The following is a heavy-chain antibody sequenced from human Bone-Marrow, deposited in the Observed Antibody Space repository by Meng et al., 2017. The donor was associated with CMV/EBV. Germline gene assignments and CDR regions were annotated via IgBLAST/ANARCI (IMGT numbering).Heavy chain of an antibody. CDR2: ISYDGTNE. CDR1: GFNFSNYF. Sequence: GGSLRLSCAASGFNFSNYFMHWVRQAPGKGLEWVGIISYDGTNENYADAVKGRFTISRDNSKITLYLRMSSLREEDTAVYYCARDVYDFLSGYGVSINYFYYWGQATLVAASS. CDR3: ARDVYDFLSGYGVSINYFYY. J-gene: IGHJ4*02. V-gene: IGHV3-30-3*01. D-gene: IGHD3-3*01.